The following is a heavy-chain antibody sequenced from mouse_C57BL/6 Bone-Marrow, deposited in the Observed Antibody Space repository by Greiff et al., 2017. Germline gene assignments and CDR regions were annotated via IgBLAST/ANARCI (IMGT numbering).Heavy chain of an antibody. D-gene: IGHD1-1*01. CDR2: IYPRSGNT. CDR1: GYTFTSYG. CDR3: AKNYYGSSPPFDY. Sequence: QVQLQQSGAELARPGASVKLSCKASGYTFTSYGISWVKQRTGQGLEWIGEIYPRSGNTYYNEKFKGKATLTADKSSSTAYMELRSLTSEDSAVYFCAKNYYGSSPPFDYWGQGTTLTVSS. V-gene: IGHV1-81*01. J-gene: IGHJ2*01.